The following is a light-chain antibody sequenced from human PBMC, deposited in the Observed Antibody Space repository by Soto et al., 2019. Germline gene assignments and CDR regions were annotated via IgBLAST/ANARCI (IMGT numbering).Light chain of an antibody. J-gene: IGKJ1*01. CDR1: QSVSSN. CDR2: GAS. CDR3: QKYNNWPRT. Sequence: EIVMTQFPAALSVSPAERATLSCRASQSVSSNLAWYQQKPGQAPRLLIYGASTRATGVPARFSGSGSGTEFTLTIFSLQSEDFAVYYCQKYNNWPRTFGQGTKVDIK. V-gene: IGKV3-15*01.